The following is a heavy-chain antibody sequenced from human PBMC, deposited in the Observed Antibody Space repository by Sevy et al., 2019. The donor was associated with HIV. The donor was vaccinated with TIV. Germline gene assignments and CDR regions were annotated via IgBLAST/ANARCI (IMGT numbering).Heavy chain of an antibody. J-gene: IGHJ4*02. D-gene: IGHD3-22*01. CDR3: ARGSAGSGHYYLDYFDY. CDR1: GYIFTNYP. Sequence: ASVKVSCKASGYIFTNYPICWVRQAPGQGLEWMGCIRTSNRETKHTQKLQGRAIMTTDTSTSTVYMDLRNLRSDDTAVYYCARGSAGSGHYYLDYFDYWGQGTLVTVSS. CDR2: IRTSNRET. V-gene: IGHV1-18*01.